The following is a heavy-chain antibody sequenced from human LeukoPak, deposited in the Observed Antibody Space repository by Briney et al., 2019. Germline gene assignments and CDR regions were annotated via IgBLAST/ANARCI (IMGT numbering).Heavy chain of an antibody. CDR1: GFTFSSYW. CDR2: INSDGSST. Sequence: GGSLRLSCAASGFTFSSYWMHWVRQAPGKGLVWVSRINSDGSSTSYADSKKGRFTISRDNAKNTLYLQMNSLRAEDTAVYDCARAFSGYGPLDYWGQGTLVTVSS. D-gene: IGHD5-12*01. V-gene: IGHV3-74*01. J-gene: IGHJ4*02. CDR3: ARAFSGYGPLDY.